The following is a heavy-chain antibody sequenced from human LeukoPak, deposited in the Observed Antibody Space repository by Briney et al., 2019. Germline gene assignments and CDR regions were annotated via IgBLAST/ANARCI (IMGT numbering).Heavy chain of an antibody. J-gene: IGHJ4*02. D-gene: IGHD3-10*01. CDR3: ARGYYYGSGSYPYY. CDR1: GGSFSGYY. Sequence: SETLSLTCAVSGGSFSGYYWSWIRQPPGKGLEWIGEINHSGSTNYNPSLKSRVTISVDTSKNQYSLKLSSVTAADTAVYYCARGYYYGSGSYPYYWGQGTLVTVSS. CDR2: INHSGST. V-gene: IGHV4-34*01.